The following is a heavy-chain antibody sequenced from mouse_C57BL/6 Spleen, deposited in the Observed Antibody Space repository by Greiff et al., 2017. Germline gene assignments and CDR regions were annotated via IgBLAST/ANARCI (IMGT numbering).Heavy chain of an antibody. D-gene: IGHD2-1*01. Sequence: EVHLVESGGGLVQPGGSLKLSCAASGFTFSDYYMYWVRQTPEKRLEWVAYISTGGGSTYYPDTVKGRFTISRDNAKNTLYLQMSRLKSEDTAMYYCARRHCGNSYAMDYWGQGTSVTVSS. CDR3: ARRHCGNSYAMDY. CDR2: ISTGGGST. V-gene: IGHV5-12*01. CDR1: GFTFSDYY. J-gene: IGHJ4*01.